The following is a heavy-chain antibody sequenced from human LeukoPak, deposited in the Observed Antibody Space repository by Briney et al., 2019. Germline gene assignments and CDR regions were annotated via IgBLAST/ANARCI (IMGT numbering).Heavy chain of an antibody. D-gene: IGHD3-3*01. CDR1: GYTFTGYY. CDR2: INPNSGGT. Sequence: ASVKVSCKASGYTFTGYYMHWVRQAPGQGLEWMGWINPNSGGTNYAQKFQGRVTMTRDTSISTAYMELSRLRSDDTAVYYCAREDTILGVADEFYPCSAPWGQGPLVPVPS. CDR3: AREDTILGVADEFYPCSAP. J-gene: IGHJ5*02. V-gene: IGHV1-2*02.